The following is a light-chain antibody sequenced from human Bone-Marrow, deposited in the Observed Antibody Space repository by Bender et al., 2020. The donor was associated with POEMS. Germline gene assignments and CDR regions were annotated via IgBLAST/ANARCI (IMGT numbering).Light chain of an antibody. CDR2: RSN. V-gene: IGLV1-47*01. Sequence: QSVLTQPPSASGTPGQTVTISCSGSNSNIGSHNVYWYQQVPGTAPTLLIYRSNQRPSGVPDRFSASKSGTAASLTMTRLQTDDEANYYCVAWDASLNGWVFGGGTKLTVL. CDR1: NSNIGSHN. J-gene: IGLJ3*02. CDR3: VAWDASLNGWV.